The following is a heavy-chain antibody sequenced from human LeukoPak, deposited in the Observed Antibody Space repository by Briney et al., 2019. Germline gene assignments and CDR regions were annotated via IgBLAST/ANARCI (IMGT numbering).Heavy chain of an antibody. D-gene: IGHD1-1*01. V-gene: IGHV4-31*03. CDR1: GGSISSGGYY. J-gene: IGHJ5*02. CDR3: ARTGTTPFNNWFDP. Sequence: SQTLSLTCTVSGGSISSGGYYWCWIRQHPGKGLEWIGYIYYSGSTYYNPSLKSRVTISVDTSKNQFSLKLSSVTAADTAVYYCARTGTTPFNNWFDPWGQGTLVTVSS. CDR2: IYYSGST.